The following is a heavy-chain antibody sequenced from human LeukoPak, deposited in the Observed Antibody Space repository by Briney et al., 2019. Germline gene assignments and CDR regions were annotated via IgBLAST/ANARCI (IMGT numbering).Heavy chain of an antibody. J-gene: IGHJ3*02. CDR1: GGSISGYS. CDR3: ARDISGGSHVFDI. CDR2: IYYSGRT. Sequence: SETLSLPCTVSGGSISGYSWNWIRQPPGKGLEWIGSIYYSGRTNYNPSLESRVTISVDTSKNQFSLQLNSVTAADTAVYYCARDISGGSHVFDIWGQGTMVTVSS. D-gene: IGHD3-3*02. V-gene: IGHV4-59*08.